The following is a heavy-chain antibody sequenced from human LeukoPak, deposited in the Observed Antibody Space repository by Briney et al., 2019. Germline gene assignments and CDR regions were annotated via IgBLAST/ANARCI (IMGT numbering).Heavy chain of an antibody. CDR3: ASSSLRGSDAFDI. Sequence: SQTLSLTCAISGDSVSSNSAAWNWIRQSPSRGLEWLGRTYYRSKWYTDYAVSVSSRITINPDASKNQFSLQPNSVTPEDTAVYYCASSSLRGSDAFDIWGQGTMVTVSS. CDR2: TYYRSKWYT. CDR1: GDSVSSNSAA. D-gene: IGHD3-16*01. V-gene: IGHV6-1*01. J-gene: IGHJ3*02.